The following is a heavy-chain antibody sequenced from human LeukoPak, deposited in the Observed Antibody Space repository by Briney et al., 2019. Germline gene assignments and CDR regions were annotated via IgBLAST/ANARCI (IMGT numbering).Heavy chain of an antibody. CDR3: AKDYYDFWSGRNWFDP. J-gene: IGHJ5*02. D-gene: IGHD3-3*01. Sequence: GGSLRLSCAASGFTFSSYAMHWVRQAPGKGLEYVSAISSNGGSTYYANSVKGRFTISRDNSKNTLYLQMNSLRAEDTAVYYCAKDYYDFWSGRNWFDPWGQGTLVTVSS. CDR2: ISSNGGST. V-gene: IGHV3-64*01. CDR1: GFTFSSYA.